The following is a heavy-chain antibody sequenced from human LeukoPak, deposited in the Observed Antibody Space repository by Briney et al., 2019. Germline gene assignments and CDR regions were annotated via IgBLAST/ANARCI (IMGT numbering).Heavy chain of an antibody. J-gene: IGHJ4*02. D-gene: IGHD2-8*01. CDR1: GGSISNTNW. CDR3: SRENGAFSPFGY. Sequence: PSGIRSLTCGVSGGSISNTNWWSWVRQPPGQGLEWIGEISLTGLTHYNPSLESRVTVSLDKSKNQLSLNLTSVTAADTAVYYCSRENGAFSPFGYWGQGTLVTVLS. V-gene: IGHV4-4*02. CDR2: ISLTGLT.